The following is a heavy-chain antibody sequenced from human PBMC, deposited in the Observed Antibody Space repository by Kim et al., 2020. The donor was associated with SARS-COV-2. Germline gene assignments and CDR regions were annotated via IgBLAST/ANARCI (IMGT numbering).Heavy chain of an antibody. J-gene: IGHJ6*02. D-gene: IGHD2-2*01. CDR1: GVTFSSYA. Sequence: SVKVSCKASGVTFSSYAISWVRQAPGQGLEWMGGIIPIFGTANYAQKFQGRVTITADKSTSTAYMELSSLRSEDTAVYYCARGAIVVVPAAMKNYYYGMDVWGQGTTVTVSS. CDR3: ARGAIVVVPAAMKNYYYGMDV. V-gene: IGHV1-69*06. CDR2: IIPIFGTA.